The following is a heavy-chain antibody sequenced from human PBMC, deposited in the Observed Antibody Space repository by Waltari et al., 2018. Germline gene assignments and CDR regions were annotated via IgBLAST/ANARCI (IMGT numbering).Heavy chain of an antibody. V-gene: IGHV3-30*18. CDR3: AKGVWFGELKWYYYYMDV. D-gene: IGHD3-10*01. CDR2: IWYDGSNK. CDR1: GFTFSSYG. J-gene: IGHJ6*03. Sequence: QVQLVESGGGVVQPGRSLRLSCAASGFTFSSYGMHWVRQAPGKGLEWVAVIWYDGSNKYYADSVKGRFTISRDNSKNTLYLQMNSLRAEDTAMYYCAKGVWFGELKWYYYYMDVWGKGTTVTVSS.